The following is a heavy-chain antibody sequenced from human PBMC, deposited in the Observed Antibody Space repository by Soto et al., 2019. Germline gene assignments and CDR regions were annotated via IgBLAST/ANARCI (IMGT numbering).Heavy chain of an antibody. CDR1: GFTFSSYS. D-gene: IGHD3-22*01. J-gene: IGHJ4*02. CDR2: ISGSGSGT. Sequence: AGGSLRLSCAASGFTFSSYSIYWVRQAPGKGLEWVSGISGSGSGTYYADSVKGRFTISRDNSKNTLYLQMNSLRAEDTAIYYCEKGSSGYYDTFDYWGQGTLVTVSS. V-gene: IGHV3-23*01. CDR3: EKGSSGYYDTFDY.